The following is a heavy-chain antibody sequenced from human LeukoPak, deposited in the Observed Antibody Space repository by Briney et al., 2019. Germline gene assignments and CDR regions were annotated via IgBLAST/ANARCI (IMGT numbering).Heavy chain of an antibody. CDR1: GGSISSSNYY. Sequence: SETLSLTCTVSGGSISSSNYYWGWLRQPPGKGLEWIGPISSSGTPHYNSSLNSRLTISLDTSKNQFSLQLNSVTAVDTAVYYCVRPRDYGFDNWGQGTLVTVSS. CDR3: VRPRDYGFDN. V-gene: IGHV4-39*01. J-gene: IGHJ4*02. CDR2: ISSSGTP. D-gene: IGHD4-17*01.